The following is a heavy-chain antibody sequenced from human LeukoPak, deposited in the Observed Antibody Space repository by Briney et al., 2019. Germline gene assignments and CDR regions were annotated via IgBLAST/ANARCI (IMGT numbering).Heavy chain of an antibody. CDR1: GFSISSYS. Sequence: PGGSLRLSCAASGFSISSYSMNWVRQAPGKGLEWVSYISSSSSTIYYADSVKGRFTISRDKVKNTLYLQMNSLRAEDTAVYYCARDACNGGSYYPSGYCGMDVWGQGTTVTVSS. CDR3: ARDACNGGSYYPSGYCGMDV. J-gene: IGHJ6*02. D-gene: IGHD2-15*01. CDR2: ISSSSSTI. V-gene: IGHV3-48*01.